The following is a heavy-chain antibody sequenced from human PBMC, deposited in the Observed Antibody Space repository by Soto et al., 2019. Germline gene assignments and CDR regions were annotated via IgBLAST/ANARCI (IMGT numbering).Heavy chain of an antibody. J-gene: IGHJ4*02. D-gene: IGHD5-12*01. CDR2: IFSTGST. CDR1: EFTLSSNY. Sequence: EVQLVESGGGLVQPGGSLRLSCAASEFTLSSNYMSWVRQAPGKGLEWVSVIFSTGSTYYAGSVKGRFTISRDNSKNTLYLQMNSLRAEDTAVYYCARVTRRSLEYGGYEYQAAFDYWGRGTLVTVSS. V-gene: IGHV3-66*01. CDR3: ARVTRRSLEYGGYEYQAAFDY.